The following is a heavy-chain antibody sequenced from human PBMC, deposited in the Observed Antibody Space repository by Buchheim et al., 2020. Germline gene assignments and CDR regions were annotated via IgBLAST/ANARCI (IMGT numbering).Heavy chain of an antibody. J-gene: IGHJ4*02. Sequence: EVQLVESGGGLVQPGQSLRLSCTASGFTVSRYWIHWVRQAPGKGLVWVSRIDGDGSAADYADSVTGRVTVSRDNAQNTVYLQLNSLRARDTGVYYCARASNSRDYFDSWGQGTL. CDR2: IDGDGSAA. V-gene: IGHV3-74*01. CDR3: ARASNSRDYFDS. CDR1: GFTVSRYW. D-gene: IGHD4-23*01.